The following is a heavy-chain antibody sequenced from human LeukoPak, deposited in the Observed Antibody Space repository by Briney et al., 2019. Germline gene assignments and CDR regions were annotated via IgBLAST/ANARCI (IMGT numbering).Heavy chain of an antibody. CDR3: AKDRRITMIVVVTDTMGY. CDR1: GFTFSSYG. CDR2: ISYDGSNK. V-gene: IGHV3-30*18. D-gene: IGHD3-22*01. J-gene: IGHJ4*02. Sequence: GGSLRLSCAASGFTFSSYGMHWVRQAPGKGLEWVAVISYDGSNKYYADSVKGRFTISRDNSKNTLYLQMNSLRAEDTAVYYCAKDRRITMIVVVTDTMGYWGQGTLVTVSS.